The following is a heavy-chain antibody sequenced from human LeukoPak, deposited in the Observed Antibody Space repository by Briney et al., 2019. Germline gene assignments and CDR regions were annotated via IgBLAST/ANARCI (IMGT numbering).Heavy chain of an antibody. CDR1: GGAFSTYG. V-gene: IGHV1-69*10. CDR3: AREGYSAAFDL. Sequence: VKVSCTGSGGAFSTYGINWVRQAPGQGLEWMGGIIPILDIGNYAQKFQGRVTITADESTSTAYMELSSLRSEDTAVYYCAREGYSAAFDLWGQGTLVSVSS. J-gene: IGHJ4*02. CDR2: IIPILDIG. D-gene: IGHD2-2*02.